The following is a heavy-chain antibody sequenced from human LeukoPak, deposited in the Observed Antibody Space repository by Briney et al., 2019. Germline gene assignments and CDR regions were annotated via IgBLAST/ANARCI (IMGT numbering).Heavy chain of an antibody. CDR2: INSDGSST. J-gene: IGHJ4*02. V-gene: IGHV3-74*01. Sequence: GRSLRLSCAASGFTFSSYWMHWVRQAPGKGLVWVSRINSDGSSTSYADSVKGRFTISRDNAKNTLYLQMNSLRAEDTAVYYCARDGAXXVAGKFYYFDYWGQGTLV. CDR1: GFTFSSYW. D-gene: IGHD6-19*01. CDR3: ARDGAXXVAGKFYYFDY.